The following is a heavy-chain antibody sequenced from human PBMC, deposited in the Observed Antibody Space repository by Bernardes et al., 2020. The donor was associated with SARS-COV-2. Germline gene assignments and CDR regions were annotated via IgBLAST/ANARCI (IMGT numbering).Heavy chain of an antibody. CDR2: IYYSGTT. J-gene: IGHJ2*01. D-gene: IGHD3-10*01. CDR1: GGSIGSYY. V-gene: IGHV4-59*01. CDR3: ARDLSHLVRRGFDL. Sequence: SESLSLTCTVSGGSIGSYYWAWIRQPPGQGLEWIGYIYYSGTTNYNPSLKSRVTISVGRSQNQFSLNLSSVTPADTAVYYCARDLSHLVRRGFDLWGRGTLVTVSS.